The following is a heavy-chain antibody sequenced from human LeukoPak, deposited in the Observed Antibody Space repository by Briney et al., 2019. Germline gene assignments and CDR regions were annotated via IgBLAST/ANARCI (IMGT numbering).Heavy chain of an antibody. J-gene: IGHJ4*02. CDR3: ARRWELQY. CDR2: ISSSSTI. D-gene: IGHD1-26*01. CDR1: GFTFSSYS. Sequence: TGGSLRLSCAASGFTFSSYSMNWVRQAPGKGLEWVSYISSSSTIYYADSVKGRFTISRDNAKNSLYLQMNRLRAEDTAVYYCARRWELQYWGQGTLVTVSS. V-gene: IGHV3-48*01.